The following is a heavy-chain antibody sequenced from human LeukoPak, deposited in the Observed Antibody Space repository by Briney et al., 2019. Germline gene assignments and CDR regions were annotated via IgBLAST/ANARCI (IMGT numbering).Heavy chain of an antibody. CDR2: ITISGSTI. Sequence: PGGSLRLSCAASGFTFSDYYMRWIRQAPGKGLEWVSYITISGSTIYYADSVKGRFTISRDNAKNSLYLQMNSLRAEDTAVYYCARDRGIVGVPPTTAYYMDVWGKGTTVTVSS. CDR1: GFTFSDYY. V-gene: IGHV3-11*01. CDR3: ARDRGIVGVPPTTAYYMDV. J-gene: IGHJ6*03. D-gene: IGHD2-2*01.